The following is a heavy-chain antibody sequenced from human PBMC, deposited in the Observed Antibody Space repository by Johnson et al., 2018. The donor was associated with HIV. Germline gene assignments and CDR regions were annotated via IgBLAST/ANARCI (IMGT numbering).Heavy chain of an antibody. Sequence: QVQLVESGGGVVQPGGSLRLSCAASRSTFNMHWVRQSPGKGLEWVAFIRFDGSDKYYADSVEGRFTISRDNSKNTLFLQMSSLSEEDSAVYYCSKPLGTDAYNYVDVFDVWGQGTMVTVSS. D-gene: IGHD5-24*01. CDR2: IRFDGSDK. J-gene: IGHJ3*01. CDR3: SKPLGTDAYNYVDVFDV. CDR1: RSTFN. V-gene: IGHV3-30*02.